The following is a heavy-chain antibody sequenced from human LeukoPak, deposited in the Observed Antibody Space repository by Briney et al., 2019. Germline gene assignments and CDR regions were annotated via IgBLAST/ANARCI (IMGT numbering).Heavy chain of an antibody. V-gene: IGHV4-39*01. J-gene: IGHJ6*03. Sequence: PSETLSLTCAVSGASISGSGYYLGWIRQPPGKGLEWIGNIYYTGSTYYNASLQSRVTISIDMSKNQFSLRLSSVTAADTAVYYCARRGYYYYYMDVWGKGTTVTVSS. CDR3: ARRGYYYYYMDV. CDR1: GASISGSGYY. D-gene: IGHD3-16*01. CDR2: IYYTGST.